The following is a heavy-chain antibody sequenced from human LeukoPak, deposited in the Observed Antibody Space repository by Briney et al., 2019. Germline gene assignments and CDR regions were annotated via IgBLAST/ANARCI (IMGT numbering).Heavy chain of an antibody. V-gene: IGHV4-59*12. Sequence: SETLSLTCTVSGGSISSYSWSWIRQPPGKGLEWIGYIYYSGSTNYNPSLKSRVTISLDTSKNQFSLDLSSVTAADTAVYYCARGLIYWYFDLWGRGTLVTVSS. CDR3: ARGLIYWYFDL. D-gene: IGHD2-21*01. CDR1: GGSISSYS. CDR2: IYYSGST. J-gene: IGHJ2*01.